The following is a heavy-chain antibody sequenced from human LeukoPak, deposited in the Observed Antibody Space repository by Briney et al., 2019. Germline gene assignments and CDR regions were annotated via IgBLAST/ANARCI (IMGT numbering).Heavy chain of an antibody. CDR2: INHSGST. Sequence: SETLSLTCAVYGGSFSGYYWSWIRQPPGKGLEWIGEINHSGSTNYNPSLKSRVTISVDTSKNQFSLELSSVTAADTAVYYCARGNEARLYYYGMDVWGQGTTVTVSS. V-gene: IGHV4-34*01. CDR1: GGSFSGYY. D-gene: IGHD1-1*01. CDR3: ARGNEARLYYYGMDV. J-gene: IGHJ6*02.